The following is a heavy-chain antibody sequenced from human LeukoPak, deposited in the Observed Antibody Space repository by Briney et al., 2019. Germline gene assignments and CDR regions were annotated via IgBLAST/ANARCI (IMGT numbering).Heavy chain of an antibody. CDR2: IIPIFGTA. CDR1: GGTFSSYA. V-gene: IGHV1-69*05. D-gene: IGHD6-6*01. CDR3: ARGEDSSSGDY. Sequence: SVKVSCKASGGTFSSYAISWVRQAPGQGLEWMGGIIPIFGTANYAQKLQGRVTMTTDTSTSTAYMELRSLRSDDTAVYYCARGEDSSSGDYWGQGTLVTVSS. J-gene: IGHJ4*02.